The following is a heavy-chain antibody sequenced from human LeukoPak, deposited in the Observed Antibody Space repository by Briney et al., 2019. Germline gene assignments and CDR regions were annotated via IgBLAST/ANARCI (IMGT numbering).Heavy chain of an antibody. Sequence: SETLSLTCTVSGGSISSYYWSWIRQPPGKGLEWIGYIYYSGSTNYNPSLKSRVTISVDTSKNQFSLKLSSVTAADTAVYYCARLDGHHYDFWSGDYYYYGMDVWGQGTTVTVSS. CDR2: IYYSGST. CDR1: GGSISSYY. D-gene: IGHD3-3*01. J-gene: IGHJ6*02. CDR3: ARLDGHHYDFWSGDYYYYGMDV. V-gene: IGHV4-59*08.